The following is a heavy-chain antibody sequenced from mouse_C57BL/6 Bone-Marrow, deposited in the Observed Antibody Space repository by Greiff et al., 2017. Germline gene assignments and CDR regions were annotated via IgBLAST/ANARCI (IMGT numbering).Heavy chain of an antibody. CDR2: INPSSGYT. CDR1: GYTFTSYT. V-gene: IGHV1-4*01. Sequence: QVQLQQSGAELAKPGASVKMSCKASGYTFTSYTMHWVKQRPGQGLEWIGYINPSSGYTKYNQKFKDKATLTADKSSSTAYMQLRSLTSEDSAVYYCARFLYAMDYWGQGTSVTVSS. CDR3: ARFLYAMDY. J-gene: IGHJ4*01.